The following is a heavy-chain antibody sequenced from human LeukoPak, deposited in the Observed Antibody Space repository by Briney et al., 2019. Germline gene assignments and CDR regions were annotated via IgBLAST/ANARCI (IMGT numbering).Heavy chain of an antibody. Sequence: SETLSLTCVVSGGSINSGINSWSWLRQSPEKGLEWIGYLYFNGKTNYKPSLQSRLTISLDRSKNQFSLKLTSVTAADSAVYYCARVKRGSDAFDVWGQGAVVTVSS. J-gene: IGHJ3*01. CDR2: LYFNGKT. V-gene: IGHV4-30-2*06. CDR1: GGSINSGINS. CDR3: ARVKRGSDAFDV.